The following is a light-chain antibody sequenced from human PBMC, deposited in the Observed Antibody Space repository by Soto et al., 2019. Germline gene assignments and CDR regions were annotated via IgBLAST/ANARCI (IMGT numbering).Light chain of an antibody. J-gene: IGLJ1*01. CDR3: SSYSDTNICV. Sequence: QSVLTQPPSASGSPGQAVTISRTGTSRDIGGYDFVSWYQVRPGEAPQLIIYNVNGRPSGVPRRFSGSKSGNTASLTVSGLQAVDEADHSRSSYSDTNICVFGTGTKVTVL. CDR1: SRDIGGYDF. V-gene: IGLV2-8*01. CDR2: NVN.